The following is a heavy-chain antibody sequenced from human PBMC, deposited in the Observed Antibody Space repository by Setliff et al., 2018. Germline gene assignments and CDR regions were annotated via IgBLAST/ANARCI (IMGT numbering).Heavy chain of an antibody. CDR1: DGSLSTYY. CDR2: VYYSGTA. D-gene: IGHD5-12*01. CDR3: ARGGTFRYFDF. V-gene: IGHV4-59*01. J-gene: IGHJ4*02. Sequence: SETLSLTCTVSDGSLSTYYWSWIRQPPGKGLEFIGYVYYSGTANYSPSLRSRLTISVDTSKNQFSLKLRSVTAADTAVYYFARGGTFRYFDFWGQGAPVTVS.